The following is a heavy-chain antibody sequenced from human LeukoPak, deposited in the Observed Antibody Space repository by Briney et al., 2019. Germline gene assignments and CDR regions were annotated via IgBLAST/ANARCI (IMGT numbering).Heavy chain of an antibody. CDR1: GFAFSTFA. Sequence: PGGSLRLSSAASGFAFSTFAMSWVRQAPGKGLDWVSSISGSGGSTYYADSVKGRFTISRDSSKNTLYLQMNSLRAEDTAVYYCAKGVGTNKGGYYFDYWGQGTPVTVSS. CDR2: ISGSGGST. D-gene: IGHD1-26*01. CDR3: AKGVGTNKGGYYFDY. V-gene: IGHV3-23*01. J-gene: IGHJ4*02.